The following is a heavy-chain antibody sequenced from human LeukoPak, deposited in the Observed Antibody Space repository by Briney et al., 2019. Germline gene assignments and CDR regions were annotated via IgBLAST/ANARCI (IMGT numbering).Heavy chain of an antibody. CDR1: GFTFRSYG. Sequence: GGSLRLSCAASGFTFRSYGMHWVRQAPGKGLEWVAVIWYDGSNKYYADSVKGRFTVSRDNSKNTLYLQMNSLRAEDTAVYYCAKDLNGGDHDYWGQGTLVTVSS. D-gene: IGHD4-17*01. CDR3: AKDLNGGDHDY. J-gene: IGHJ4*02. V-gene: IGHV3-30*02. CDR2: IWYDGSNK.